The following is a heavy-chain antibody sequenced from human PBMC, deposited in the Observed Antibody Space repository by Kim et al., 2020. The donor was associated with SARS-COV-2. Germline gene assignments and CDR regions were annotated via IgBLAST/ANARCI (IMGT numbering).Heavy chain of an antibody. CDR2: IYYSGST. CDR1: GGSISSSSYY. J-gene: IGHJ4*02. Sequence: SETLSLTCTVSGGSISSSSYYWGWIRQPPGKGLEWIGSIYYSGSTYYNPSLKSRVTISVDTSKNQFSLKLSSVTAADTAVYYCARSILYYDFWSGYYLGYFDYWGQGTLVTVSS. V-gene: IGHV4-39*01. CDR3: ARSILYYDFWSGYYLGYFDY. D-gene: IGHD3-3*01.